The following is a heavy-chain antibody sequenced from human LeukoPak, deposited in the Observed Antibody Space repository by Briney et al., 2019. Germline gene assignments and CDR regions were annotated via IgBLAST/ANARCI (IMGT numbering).Heavy chain of an antibody. V-gene: IGHV3-15*01. CDR2: IKSKIDGGTT. CDR1: GFTFSNAW. Sequence: PGGSLRLSCAASGFTFSNAWMSWVRQAPGKGLEWVGRIKSKIDGGTTDYAAPVKGRFTISRDDSKNTLYLQMNSLKTEDTAVYYCTTDGGRKSRPYHFDYWGQGTLVTVSS. J-gene: IGHJ4*02. D-gene: IGHD3-16*01. CDR3: TTDGGRKSRPYHFDY.